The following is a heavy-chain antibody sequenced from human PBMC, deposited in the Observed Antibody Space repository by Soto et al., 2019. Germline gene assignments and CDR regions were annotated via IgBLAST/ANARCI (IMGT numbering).Heavy chain of an antibody. CDR2: IYPSGSA. CDR1: GDSISSGSYS. CDR3: ARRTGKGWSDP. V-gene: IGHV4-30-2*06. J-gene: IGHJ5*02. Sequence: PSETLSLTCAVSGDSISSGSYSWSWIRQSPGKGLDWIGYIYPSGSADYNPSLRSRVTISVDRSKNQFFLNLSSVTAADTAVYFCARRTGKGWSDPWGQGTLVTVSS.